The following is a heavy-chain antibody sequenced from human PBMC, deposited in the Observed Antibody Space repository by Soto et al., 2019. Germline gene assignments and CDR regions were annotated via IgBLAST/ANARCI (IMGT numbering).Heavy chain of an antibody. CDR3: ARHNPDSSGWYLDCYYGMDV. Sequence: GESLKISCKGSGYSFTSYWISWVRQMPGKGLEWMGRIDPSDSYTNYSPSFQGHVTISADKSISTAYLQWSSLKASDTAMYYCARHNPDSSGWYLDCYYGMDVWGQGTTVTVSS. J-gene: IGHJ6*02. CDR1: GYSFTSYW. D-gene: IGHD6-19*01. CDR2: IDPSDSYT. V-gene: IGHV5-10-1*01.